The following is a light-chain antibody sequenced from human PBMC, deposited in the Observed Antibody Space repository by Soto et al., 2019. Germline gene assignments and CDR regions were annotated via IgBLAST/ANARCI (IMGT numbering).Light chain of an antibody. V-gene: IGKV1-39*01. CDR3: QQSYTTPIT. Sequence: DIQMSQYPSSLSASGGDRVISSCRASQTISSHLNWYQQKPGKAPNLLVYAASSLQSGVPSRFTGSGSGTDFTLTISSLQPEDFATSFCQQSYTTPITFGQGTRLEI. J-gene: IGKJ5*01. CDR2: AAS. CDR1: QTISSH.